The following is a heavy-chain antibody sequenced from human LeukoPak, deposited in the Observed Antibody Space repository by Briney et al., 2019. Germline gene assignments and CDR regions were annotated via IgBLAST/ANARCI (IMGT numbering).Heavy chain of an antibody. J-gene: IGHJ4*02. CDR3: ARGGWELPFDY. CDR2: IRSRRNGYAS. Sequence: GGSLRLSCAASGFTFSVSPIHWVRQASGKGLEWVGRIRSRRNGYASEYAASSKGRFFISRDDSTNTAYLQMSSLKTEDTAVYYCARGGWELPFDYWGQGTLVTVSS. CDR1: GFTFSVSP. D-gene: IGHD1-26*01. V-gene: IGHV3-73*01.